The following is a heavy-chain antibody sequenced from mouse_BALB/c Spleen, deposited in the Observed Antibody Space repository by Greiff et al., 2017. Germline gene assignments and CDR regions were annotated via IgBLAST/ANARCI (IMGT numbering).Heavy chain of an antibody. CDR3: ARRGGRDAMDY. V-gene: IGHV5-12-2*01. Sequence: EVQLVESGGGLVQPGGSLKLSCAASGFTFSSYTMSWVRQTPEKRLEWVAYISNGGGSTYYPDTVKGRFTISRDNAKNTLYLQMSSLKSEDTAMYYCARRGGRDAMDYWGQGTSVTVSS. J-gene: IGHJ4*01. D-gene: IGHD1-1*02. CDR2: ISNGGGST. CDR1: GFTFSSYT.